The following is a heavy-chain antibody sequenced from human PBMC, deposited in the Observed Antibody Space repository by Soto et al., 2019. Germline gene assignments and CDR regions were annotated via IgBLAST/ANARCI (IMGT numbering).Heavy chain of an antibody. CDR3: ARTAGYYRGRQFDY. V-gene: IGHV2-70*04. J-gene: IGHJ4*02. CDR1: GFSLGTTGMR. D-gene: IGHD3-10*01. CDR2: IDWDDGK. Sequence: SGPTLVNPTQTLTLTCTFSGFSLGTTGMRVSWIRQPPGKALEWLARIDWDDGKFYSTSLKTRLTISKDTSKNQVVLRMTNMDPADTATYYCARTAGYYRGRQFDYWGQGTLVTVSS.